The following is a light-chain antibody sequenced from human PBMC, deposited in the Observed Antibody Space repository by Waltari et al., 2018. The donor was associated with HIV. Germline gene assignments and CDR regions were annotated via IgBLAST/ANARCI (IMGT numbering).Light chain of an antibody. Sequence: QSVLTQPPSVSGAPGQKVTISCTRSSSNIGADDYVHWYQQLPGTAPKLLIYGNNNRPSGFPDRFSGSKAGTSASLASDGLQAEDEGDYYCLSYDGSLSGLFGGGTRLTVL. J-gene: IGLJ2*01. CDR2: GNN. CDR3: LSYDGSLSGL. CDR1: SSNIGADDY. V-gene: IGLV1-40*01.